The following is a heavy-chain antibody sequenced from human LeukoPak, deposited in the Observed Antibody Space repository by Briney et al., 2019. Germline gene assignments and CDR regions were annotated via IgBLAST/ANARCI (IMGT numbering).Heavy chain of an antibody. V-gene: IGHV1-18*01. Sequence: ASVKASCKASGYTFTSYGISWVRQAPGQGLEWMGWISAYNGNTNYAQKLQGRVTMTTDTSTSTAYMELRSLRSDDTAVYYCARQVFSYYYMDVWGKGTTVTVSS. J-gene: IGHJ6*03. D-gene: IGHD2-21*01. CDR2: ISAYNGNT. CDR3: ARQVFSYYYMDV. CDR1: GYTFTSYG.